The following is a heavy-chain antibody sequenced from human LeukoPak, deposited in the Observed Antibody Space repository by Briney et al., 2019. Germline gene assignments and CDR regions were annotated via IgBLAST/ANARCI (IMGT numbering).Heavy chain of an antibody. V-gene: IGHV3-7*01. Sequence: PGGSLRLSCAASGFTFSSYWMSWVRQAPGKGLEWVANIKQDGSEKYYVDSVKGRFTISRDNAKNSLYLQMNSLRAEDTAVYYCARDLLLDTAMALDAFDIWGQGTMVTVSS. J-gene: IGHJ3*02. CDR1: GFTFSSYW. CDR2: IKQDGSEK. CDR3: ARDLLLDTAMALDAFDI. D-gene: IGHD5-18*01.